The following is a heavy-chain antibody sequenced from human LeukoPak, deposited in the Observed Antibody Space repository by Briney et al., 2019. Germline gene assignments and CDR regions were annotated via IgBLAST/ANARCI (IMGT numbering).Heavy chain of an antibody. J-gene: IGHJ4*02. CDR1: GFTVSSNY. D-gene: IGHD4-17*01. CDR3: ARVFQIRYGDYGLDY. CDR2: IYSGGST. V-gene: IGHV3-53*04. Sequence: GGSLRFSCAASGFTVSSNYMSWVRQAPGKGLEWVSVIYSGGSTYYADSVKGRFTISRHNSKNTLYLQMNSLRAEDTAVYYCARVFQIRYGDYGLDYWGQGTLVTVSS.